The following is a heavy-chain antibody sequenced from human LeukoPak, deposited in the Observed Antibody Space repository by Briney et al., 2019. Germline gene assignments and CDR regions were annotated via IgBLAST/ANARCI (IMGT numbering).Heavy chain of an antibody. Sequence: GGSLRLSCAASGFTFDDYAMHWVRQAPGKDLEWVSGISWNSGSIGYADSVKGRFTISRDNARNSLYLQMNSLRAEDTALYYCAKFDYWGQGTLVTASS. CDR2: ISWNSGSI. CDR3: AKFDY. V-gene: IGHV3-9*01. J-gene: IGHJ4*02. CDR1: GFTFDDYA.